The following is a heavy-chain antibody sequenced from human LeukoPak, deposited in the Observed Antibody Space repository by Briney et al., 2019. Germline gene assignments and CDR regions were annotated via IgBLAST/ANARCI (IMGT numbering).Heavy chain of an antibody. CDR3: AKDVGSHYDVPGYYGMDV. CDR2: IKPTGSET. D-gene: IGHD3-3*01. V-gene: IGHV3-7*03. J-gene: IGHJ6*02. CDR1: GFTFSNYW. Sequence: PGGSLRLTCAASGFTFSNYWMTWVRQAPGQGPEFLANIKPTGSETYYVDPVKGRFTISRDNAKNLLFLQMNSLRAEDTAVYYCAKDVGSHYDVPGYYGMDVWGQGTTVTVSS.